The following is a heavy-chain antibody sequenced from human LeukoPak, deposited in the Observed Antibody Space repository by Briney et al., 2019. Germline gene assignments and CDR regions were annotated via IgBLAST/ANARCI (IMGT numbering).Heavy chain of an antibody. V-gene: IGHV4-31*03. Sequence: PSQTLSLTCTVSGGSISSGGYYWSWIRQHPGKGLEWIGYIYYSGSTYYNPSLKSRVTISVDTSKNQFSLKLSSVTAADTAVYYCAREGLRGGFEDYWGQGTLVTVSS. CDR3: AREGLRGGFEDY. D-gene: IGHD3-10*01. CDR1: GGSISSGGYY. J-gene: IGHJ4*02. CDR2: IYYSGST.